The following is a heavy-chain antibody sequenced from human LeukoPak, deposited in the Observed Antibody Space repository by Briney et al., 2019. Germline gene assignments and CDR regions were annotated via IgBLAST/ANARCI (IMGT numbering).Heavy chain of an antibody. CDR2: ISYDGSNQ. Sequence: PGGSLRLSCAASGFAFSNYGMHWVRQAPGKGLEWVAVISYDGSNQYYLDSVKGRFTLSRDNSKKTLYLQMNSLRAEDTAVYFCASERSPVDCSGGNCYKYYFDYWGQGSLVTVSS. CDR1: GFAFSNYG. J-gene: IGHJ4*02. D-gene: IGHD2-15*01. V-gene: IGHV3-30*03. CDR3: ASERSPVDCSGGNCYKYYFDY.